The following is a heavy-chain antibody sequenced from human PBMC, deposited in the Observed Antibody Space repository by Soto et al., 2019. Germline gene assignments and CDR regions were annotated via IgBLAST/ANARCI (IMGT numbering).Heavy chain of an antibody. J-gene: IGHJ4*02. Sequence: EVQLLDSGGGLVQPGGSLRLSCADSGFTFSTYTMSWVRQAPGKCLEWVSTITGGGDYTYCADSVKDRLTISRENSKNTLDLQMTSPSAEDTAVYYCAKDKVYNPYYFDYWGQGTLVTVSS. V-gene: IGHV3-23*01. CDR3: AKDKVYNPYYFDY. CDR2: ITGGGDYT. CDR1: GFTFSTYT. D-gene: IGHD1-1*01.